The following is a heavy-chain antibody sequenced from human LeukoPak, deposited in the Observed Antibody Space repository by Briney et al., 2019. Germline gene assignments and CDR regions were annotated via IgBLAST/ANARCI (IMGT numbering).Heavy chain of an antibody. CDR3: ARDRSYANDY. J-gene: IGHJ4*02. CDR2: ISSSGSTI. D-gene: IGHD1-26*01. Sequence: PGGSLRLSCAASGFTFSSYEMNWVRQAPGKGLEWVSYISSSGSTIYYADSVKGRFTIPRDNAKNSLYLQMNSLRAEDTAVYYCARDRSYANDYWGQGTLVTVSS. CDR1: GFTFSSYE. V-gene: IGHV3-48*03.